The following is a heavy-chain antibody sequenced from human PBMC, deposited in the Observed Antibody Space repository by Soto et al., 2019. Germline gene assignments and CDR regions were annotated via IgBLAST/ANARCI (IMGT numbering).Heavy chain of an antibody. Sequence: ASVKVSCKASGYTFTSYYMHWVRQAPGQGLEWMGIINPNDGRTSYAQKFQGRVTMTKDTSTGTVYMELSSLRSEDTAVYYCATYYGDYPSFDYWGQGTLVTVSS. V-gene: IGHV1-46*01. CDR1: GYTFTSYY. CDR2: INPNDGRT. D-gene: IGHD4-17*01. J-gene: IGHJ4*02. CDR3: ATYYGDYPSFDY.